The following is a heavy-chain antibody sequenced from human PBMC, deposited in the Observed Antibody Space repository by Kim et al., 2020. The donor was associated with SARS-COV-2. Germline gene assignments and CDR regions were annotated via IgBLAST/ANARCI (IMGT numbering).Heavy chain of an antibody. J-gene: IGHJ4*02. Sequence: GGSLRLSCAASGFTFSSYSMNWVRQAPGKGLEWVSSISSSSSYIYYADSVKGRFTISRDNAKNSLYLQMNSLRAEDTAVYYCAREAGPGIAVAGTTAYWGQGTLVTVSS. CDR2: ISSSSSYI. CDR3: AREAGPGIAVAGTTAY. D-gene: IGHD6-19*01. CDR1: GFTFSSYS. V-gene: IGHV3-21*01.